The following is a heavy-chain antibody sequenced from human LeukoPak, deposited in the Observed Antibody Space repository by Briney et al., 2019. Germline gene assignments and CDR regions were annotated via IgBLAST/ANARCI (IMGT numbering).Heavy chain of an antibody. CDR2: ISYDGSNK. CDR3: ARATYYDYWSGYYGAFDY. J-gene: IGHJ4*02. D-gene: IGHD3-3*01. CDR1: GFTFSDYA. V-gene: IGHV3-30*04. Sequence: GGSLRLSCAASGFTFSDYAMHWVRQAPGKGLEWVALISYDGSNKYYADSVKGRFTISRDNLKNTLYLQINSVRAEDTAVSYCARATYYDYWSGYYGAFDYWGQGTLVTVPS.